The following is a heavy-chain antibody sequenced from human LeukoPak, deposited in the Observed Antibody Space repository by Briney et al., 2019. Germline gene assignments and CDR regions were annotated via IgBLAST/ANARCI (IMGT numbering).Heavy chain of an antibody. CDR3: ARGGGSYYYGMDV. CDR2: ISSSSSYI. D-gene: IGHD1-26*01. Sequence: PGGSLRLSCAAPGFTFSSYSMNWVRQAPGKGLEWVSSISSSSSYIYYADSVKGRFTISRDNAKNSLYLQMNSLRAEDTAVYYCARGGGSYYYGMDVWGQGTTVTVSS. J-gene: IGHJ6*02. V-gene: IGHV3-21*01. CDR1: GFTFSSYS.